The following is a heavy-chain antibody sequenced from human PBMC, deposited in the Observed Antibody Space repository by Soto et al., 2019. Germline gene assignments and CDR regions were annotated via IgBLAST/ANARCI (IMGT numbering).Heavy chain of an antibody. V-gene: IGHV1-69*01. CDR2: LVPLFGTP. CDR3: ARQKRDTHMVPFDD. D-gene: IGHD3-10*01. CDR1: AGTFNRYA. J-gene: IGHJ4*02. Sequence: QAQLVQSGAEVKNPGSSVKVSCMSSAGTFNRYAINWVRQAPGHGLEWLGGLVPLFGTPNYAQKFHDRVTIAADESTNTTSMELRGLTSDDTAVYYCARQKRDTHMVPFDDWGQGTLVTVSS.